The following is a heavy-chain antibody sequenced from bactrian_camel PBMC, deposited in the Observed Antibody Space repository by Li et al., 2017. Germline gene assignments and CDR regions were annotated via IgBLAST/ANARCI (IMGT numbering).Heavy chain of an antibody. CDR2: VRSDKTT. CDR1: GYINSMCG. D-gene: IGHD2*01. V-gene: IGHV3S53*01. Sequence: HVQLVESGGGSVQAGGSLKLSCVSSGYINSMCGMGWYRQAPGKERELVSSVRSDKTTSYADSVKGRFTISRDNAKNTLYLQLNNLKSEDTALYYCAAAKARGYYSAGYYHFDYWGQGTQVTVS. CDR3: AAAKARGYYSAGYYHFDY. J-gene: IGHJ4*01.